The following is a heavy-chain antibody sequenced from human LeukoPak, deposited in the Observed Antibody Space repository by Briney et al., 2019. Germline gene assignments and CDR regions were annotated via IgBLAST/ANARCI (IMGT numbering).Heavy chain of an antibody. D-gene: IGHD2-8*01. V-gene: IGHV5-51*01. J-gene: IGHJ3*02. CDR3: ARQTPYCTNGVCSSDAFDI. CDR1: GYSFTSYW. Sequence: GESLKISCKGSGYSFTSYWIGWVRQMPGKGLEWMGIIYPGDSDTRYSPSFQGQVTISADKSISTAYLQWSSLKASDTAMYYCARQTPYCTNGVCSSDAFDIWGQGTMVTVSS. CDR2: IYPGDSDT.